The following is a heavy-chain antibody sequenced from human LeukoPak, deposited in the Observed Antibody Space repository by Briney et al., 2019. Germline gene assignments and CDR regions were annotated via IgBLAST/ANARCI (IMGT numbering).Heavy chain of an antibody. CDR2: MNPNSGNT. CDR1: GYTSTSNV. D-gene: IGHD3-10*01. V-gene: IGHV1-8*01. Sequence: GASGKVSCKASGYTSTSNVINWVRQAPGQGLGGLGWMNPNSGNTGYAQKFQGRVTMTRNTSISTAYMELSSLRSEDTAVYYCARNLLLWFGESSSDCFDPWGQGTLVTVSS. J-gene: IGHJ5*02. CDR3: ARNLLLWFGESSSDCFDP.